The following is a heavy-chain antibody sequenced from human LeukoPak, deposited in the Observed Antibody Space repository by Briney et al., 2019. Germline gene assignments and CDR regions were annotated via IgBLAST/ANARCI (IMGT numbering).Heavy chain of an antibody. CDR3: ARGVVAHFSNFYYYMDV. J-gene: IGHJ6*03. CDR1: GGSFSGYY. D-gene: IGHD5-12*01. CDR2: INHSGST. Sequence: PSETLSLTCAVYGGSFSGYYWSWIRQPPGKGLEWIGEINHSGSTNYNPSLKSRVTISVDTSKNQFSLKLSSVTAADTAVYYCARGVVAHFSNFYYYMDVWGKGTTVTISS. V-gene: IGHV4-34*01.